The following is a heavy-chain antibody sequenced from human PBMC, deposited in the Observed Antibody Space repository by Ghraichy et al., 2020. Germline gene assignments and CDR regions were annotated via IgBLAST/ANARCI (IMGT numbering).Heavy chain of an antibody. V-gene: IGHV1-69*13. CDR3: ARGEGITMVRGLYGMDV. D-gene: IGHD3-10*01. CDR1: GGTFSSYA. Sequence: SVKVSCKASGGTFSSYAISWVRQAPGQGLEWMGGIIPIFGTANYAQKFQGRVTITADESTSTAYMELSSLRSEDTAVYYCARGEGITMVRGLYGMDVWGQGTTVTGSS. J-gene: IGHJ6*02. CDR2: IIPIFGTA.